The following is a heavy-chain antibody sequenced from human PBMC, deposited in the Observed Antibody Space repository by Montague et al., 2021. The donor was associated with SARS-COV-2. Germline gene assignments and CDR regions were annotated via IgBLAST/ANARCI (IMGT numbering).Heavy chain of an antibody. CDR3: ARALSASYSVGGDSVDI. D-gene: IGHD5/OR15-5a*01. CDR2: ISTSSLYI. V-gene: IGHV3-21*01. Sequence: SLRLSCAASGFTFSKYSMSWVRQAPGKGLEWVSSISTSSLYIYYAASXKGRFTISRANAKNSLFLQMDSLRAEDTAVYYCARALSASYSVGGDSVDIWGQGTMVTVSS. J-gene: IGHJ3*02. CDR1: GFTFSKYS.